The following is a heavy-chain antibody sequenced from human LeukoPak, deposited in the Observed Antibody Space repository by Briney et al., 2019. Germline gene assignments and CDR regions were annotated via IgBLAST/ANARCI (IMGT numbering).Heavy chain of an antibody. D-gene: IGHD4-17*01. CDR3: ARAHPGDYPGLYFDL. V-gene: IGHV1-69*04. Sequence: ASVKVSCKASGGTFSSYAISWVRQAPGQGLEWMGRIIPILGMANYAQKFQGRVTITADKSTSTAYMELSSLRSEDTAVYYCARAHPGDYPGLYFDLWGRGTLVTVSS. CDR1: GGTFSSYA. J-gene: IGHJ2*01. CDR2: IIPILGMA.